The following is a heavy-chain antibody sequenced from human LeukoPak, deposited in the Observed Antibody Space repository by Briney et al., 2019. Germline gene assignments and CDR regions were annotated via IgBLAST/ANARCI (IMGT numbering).Heavy chain of an antibody. CDR1: GFTLGNHW. CDR3: AREAAEQQLVGWFDP. J-gene: IGHJ5*02. D-gene: IGHD6-13*01. V-gene: IGHV3-74*01. Sequence: GGSLRLSCAASGFTLGNHWMHWVRQAPGKGLVWVSRISGDEIWTSYADSVKGRFTISRDNAKNSLYLQMNSLRAEDTAVYYCAREAAEQQLVGWFDPWGQGTLVTVSS. CDR2: ISGDEIWT.